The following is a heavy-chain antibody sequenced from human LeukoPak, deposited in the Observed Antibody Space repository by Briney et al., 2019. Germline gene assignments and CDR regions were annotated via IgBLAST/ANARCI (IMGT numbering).Heavy chain of an antibody. CDR2: IYHSGST. V-gene: IGHV4-38-2*02. J-gene: IGHJ4*02. CDR3: ARVRYQLLRPFDY. CDR1: GGSISSYY. Sequence: PSETLSLTCTVSGGSISSYYWGWIRQPPGKGLEWIGTIYHSGSTYYNPSLKSRVTISVDTSKNQFSLKLSSVTAADTAVYYCARVRYQLLRPFDYWGQGTLVTVSS. D-gene: IGHD2-2*01.